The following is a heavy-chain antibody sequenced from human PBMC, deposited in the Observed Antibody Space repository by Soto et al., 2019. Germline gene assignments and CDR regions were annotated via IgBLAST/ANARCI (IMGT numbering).Heavy chain of an antibody. CDR3: ARHSSSSSRYYNYDMDV. CDR1: GYSFTSYW. D-gene: IGHD6-6*01. CDR2: IDPSDSYT. Sequence: PGESLKISCKGSGYSFTSYWISWVRQRPGKGLEWMGRIDPSDSYTNYSPSFQGHVTISGDKSISTAHLQWSSLKASDTAMYYCARHSSSSSRYYNYDMDVWGQGTTVTVSS. J-gene: IGHJ6*02. V-gene: IGHV5-10-1*01.